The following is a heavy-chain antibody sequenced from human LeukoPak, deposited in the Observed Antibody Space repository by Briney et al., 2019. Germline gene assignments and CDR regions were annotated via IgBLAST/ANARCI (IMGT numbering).Heavy chain of an antibody. CDR1: GFTFSSYG. CDR3: AELGITMIGGV. V-gene: IGHV3-30*02. D-gene: IGHD3-10*02. CDR2: IRNDGSNK. Sequence: GGSLRLSCAASGFTFSSYGMHWVRQAPGKGLEWVAFIRNDGSNKYYADSVKGRFTISRDNSKSTLYLQMNSLRAEDTAVYYCAELGITMIGGVWGKGTTVTISS. J-gene: IGHJ6*04.